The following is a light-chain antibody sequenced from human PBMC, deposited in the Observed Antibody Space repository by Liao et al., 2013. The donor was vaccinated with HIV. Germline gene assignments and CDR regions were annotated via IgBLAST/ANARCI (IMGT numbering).Light chain of an antibody. CDR1: KLGDKY. Sequence: SYELTQPPSVSVSPGQTASITCSGDKLGDKYACWYQQKPGQSPVVVIYQDSKRPSGIPERFSGSNSGNTATLTISGTQAMDEADYYCQAWDNNFVVFGGRDQADRP. CDR3: QAWDNNFVV. V-gene: IGLV3-1*01. CDR2: QDS. J-gene: IGLJ2*01.